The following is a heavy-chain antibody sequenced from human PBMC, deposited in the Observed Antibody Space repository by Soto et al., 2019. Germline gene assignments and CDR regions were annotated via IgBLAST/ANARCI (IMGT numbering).Heavy chain of an antibody. V-gene: IGHV5-10-1*01. CDR2: IDPSDSYT. Sequence: PGEFLKIFCNGSGYSFTIYWISWGRQMPGKGLEWMGRIDPSDSYTNYSPSFQGHVTISADKSISTAYLQWSSLKASDTAMYYCAINIVATPCSYWGQGILVTVSS. D-gene: IGHD5-12*01. J-gene: IGHJ4*02. CDR1: GYSFTIYW. CDR3: AINIVATPCSY.